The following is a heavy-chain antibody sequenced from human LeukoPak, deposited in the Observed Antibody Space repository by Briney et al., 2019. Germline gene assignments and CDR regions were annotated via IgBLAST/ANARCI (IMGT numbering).Heavy chain of an antibody. CDR2: ISGSGGST. CDR3: AKASYYYGSGRSSFDY. J-gene: IGHJ4*02. D-gene: IGHD3-10*01. V-gene: IGHV3-23*01. CDR1: GFTFSSYG. Sequence: GGTLRLSCAASGFTFSSYGMSWVRQAPGKGLEWVSAISGSGGSTYYADSVKGRFTISRGNSKNTLYLQMNSLRAEDTAVYYCAKASYYYGSGRSSFDYWGQGTLVTVSS.